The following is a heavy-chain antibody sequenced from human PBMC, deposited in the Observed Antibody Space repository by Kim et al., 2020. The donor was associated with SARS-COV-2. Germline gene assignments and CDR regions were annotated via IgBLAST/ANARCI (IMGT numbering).Heavy chain of an antibody. CDR3: TTDRISYYYDSSGYD. J-gene: IGHJ4*02. CDR1: GFTFSNAW. D-gene: IGHD3-22*01. Sequence: GGSLRLSCAASGFTFSNAWMSWVRQAPGKGLEWVGRIKSKTDGGTTDYAAPVKGRFTISRDDSKNTLYLQMNSLKTEDTAVYYCTTDRISYYYDSSGYDWGQGTLVTVSS. V-gene: IGHV3-15*01. CDR2: IKSKTDGGTT.